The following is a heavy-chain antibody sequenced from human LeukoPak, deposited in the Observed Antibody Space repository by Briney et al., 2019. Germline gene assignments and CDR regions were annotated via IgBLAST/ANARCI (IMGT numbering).Heavy chain of an antibody. V-gene: IGHV1-3*01. CDR2: INAGNGNT. Sequence: VASVKVSCKASGYTFTSYAIHWVRQAPGQRLEWMGWINAGNGNTRYSQKFQGRVTITRDTSASTAYMELSSLRSEDTAVYYCARRFTLTSLSDYWGQGTLVTVSS. CDR3: ARRFTLTSLSDY. J-gene: IGHJ4*02. D-gene: IGHD3-9*01. CDR1: GYTFTSYA.